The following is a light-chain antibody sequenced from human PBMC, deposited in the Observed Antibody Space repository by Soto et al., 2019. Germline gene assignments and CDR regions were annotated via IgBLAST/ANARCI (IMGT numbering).Light chain of an antibody. CDR1: QSVSIN. J-gene: IGKJ1*01. CDR3: QQYNKWRT. V-gene: IGKV3-15*01. CDR2: GAS. Sequence: EIAMTQSPATLSVSPGERATLSCRASQSVSINLAWYQQKPGQAPRLLIYGASTRATGIPARISGSGSGTEFTLTIRSLKSEEFAVYYCQQYNKWRTFGQGTKVEIK.